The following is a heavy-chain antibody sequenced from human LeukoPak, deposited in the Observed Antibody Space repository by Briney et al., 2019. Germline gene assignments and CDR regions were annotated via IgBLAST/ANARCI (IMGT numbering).Heavy chain of an antibody. Sequence: GASVKVSCKASGGTFSSYAISWVRQAPGQGLEWMGGIIPIFGTANYAQKFQGRVTTTADKSTSTAYMELSSLRSEDTAVYYCARDYNYYYDSSGYSGLYWGQGTLVTVSS. D-gene: IGHD3-22*01. CDR1: GGTFSSYA. CDR2: IIPIFGTA. CDR3: ARDYNYYYDSSGYSGLY. V-gene: IGHV1-69*06. J-gene: IGHJ4*02.